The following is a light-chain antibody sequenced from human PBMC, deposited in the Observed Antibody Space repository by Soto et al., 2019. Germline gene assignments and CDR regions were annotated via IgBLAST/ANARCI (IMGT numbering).Light chain of an antibody. CDR3: QQYGSSPRT. CDR1: QSITNNY. J-gene: IGKJ1*01. Sequence: EIVLTQYPGTLSLSPGERATLSCRASQSITNNYLAWYQQKPGRAHRLLIYGASSRATGIPDRFSGSGSGTDFTLTISRLEPEDFAMYYCQQYGSSPRTFGQGTKVDI. V-gene: IGKV3-20*01. CDR2: GAS.